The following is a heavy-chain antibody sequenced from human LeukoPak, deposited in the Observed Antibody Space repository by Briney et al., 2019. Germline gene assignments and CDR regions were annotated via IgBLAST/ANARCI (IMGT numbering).Heavy chain of an antibody. CDR3: ARDLGDITMVRGDADY. Sequence: GGSLRLSCAASGFTVSSNYMSWVRQAPGKGLEWVSYISSSGSTIYYADSVKGRFTISRDNAKNSLYLQMNSLRAEDTAVYYCARDLGDITMVRGDADYWGQGTLVTVSS. J-gene: IGHJ4*02. CDR1: GFTVSSNY. D-gene: IGHD3-10*01. CDR2: ISSSGSTI. V-gene: IGHV3-11*04.